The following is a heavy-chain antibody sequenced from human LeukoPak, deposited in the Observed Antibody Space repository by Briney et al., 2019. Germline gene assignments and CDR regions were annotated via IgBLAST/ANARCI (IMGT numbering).Heavy chain of an antibody. J-gene: IGHJ4*02. CDR2: IYHSGST. D-gene: IGHD4-11*01. CDR1: GGSISSGGYY. Sequence: PSETLSLTCTVSGGSISSGGYYWSWIRQPPGKGLEWIGYIYHSGSTYYNPSLKSRVTISVDRSKNQFSLKLSSVTAADTAVYYCARGPRTTVTTCDFDYWGQGTLVTVSS. CDR3: ARGPRTTVTTCDFDY. V-gene: IGHV4-30-2*01.